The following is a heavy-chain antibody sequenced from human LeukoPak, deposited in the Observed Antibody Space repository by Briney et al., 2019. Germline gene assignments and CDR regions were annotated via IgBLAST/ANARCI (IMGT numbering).Heavy chain of an antibody. D-gene: IGHD5-18*01. J-gene: IGHJ4*02. Sequence: GGSLRLSCAASGFTFSDYYMSWIRQAPGKGLEWVSYISSSSSHTNYADSVKGRFTISRDNAKNSLYLQMNSLRAEDTAVYYCARDQEVATGQIQLWPYTYDYWGQGTLVTVSS. V-gene: IGHV3-11*06. CDR2: ISSSSSHT. CDR1: GFTFSDYY. CDR3: ARDQEVATGQIQLWPYTYDY.